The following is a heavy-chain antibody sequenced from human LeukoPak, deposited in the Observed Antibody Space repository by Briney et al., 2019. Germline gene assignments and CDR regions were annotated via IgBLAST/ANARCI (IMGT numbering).Heavy chain of an antibody. V-gene: IGHV1-18*01. D-gene: IGHD3-10*01. J-gene: IGHJ6*03. CDR3: ARDLHRVVVRGVPHYYYYMDV. CDR2: ISTYNGNT. CDR1: GYTLTELS. Sequence: ASVKVSCKVSGYTLTELSMHWVRQAPGKGLEWMGWISTYNGNTNYAQKLQGRVTMTTDTSTSTAYMELRSLRSDDTAVYYCARDLHRVVVRGVPHYYYYMDVWGKGTTVTISS.